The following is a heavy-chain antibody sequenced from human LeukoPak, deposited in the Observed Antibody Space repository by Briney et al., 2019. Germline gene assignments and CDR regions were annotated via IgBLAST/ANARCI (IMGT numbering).Heavy chain of an antibody. D-gene: IGHD6-19*01. Sequence: PSETLSLTCTVSGGSISSYYWSWIRQSPGKGLEWIGYIYYSGSTNYNPSLKSRVTISVDTSKNQFSLKLSSVTAADTAVYYCARDGAYSSGPSGFDYWGQGTLVTVSS. V-gene: IGHV4-59*01. J-gene: IGHJ4*02. CDR1: GGSISSYY. CDR3: ARDGAYSSGPSGFDY. CDR2: IYYSGST.